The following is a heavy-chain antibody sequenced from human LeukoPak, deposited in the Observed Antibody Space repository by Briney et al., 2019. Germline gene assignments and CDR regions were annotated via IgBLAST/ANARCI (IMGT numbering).Heavy chain of an antibody. Sequence: GGSLRLSCAASGFTFSSYWMSWVRQAPGKGLEWVANIKQDGSEKYYVDSVKGRFAISRDNAKNSLYLQMNSLRAEDTAVYYCARDLSIAARPYYYYGMDVRGQGTTVTVSS. J-gene: IGHJ6*02. CDR2: IKQDGSEK. V-gene: IGHV3-7*01. CDR1: GFTFSSYW. D-gene: IGHD6-6*01. CDR3: ARDLSIAARPYYYYGMDV.